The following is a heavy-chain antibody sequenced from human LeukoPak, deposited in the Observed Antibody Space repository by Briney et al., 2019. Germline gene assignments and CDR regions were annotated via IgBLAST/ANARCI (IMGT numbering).Heavy chain of an antibody. V-gene: IGHV4-39*07. CDR1: GDSISSNSYY. D-gene: IGHD2-15*01. CDR3: ARGKVGGGYRDAFDI. Sequence: SETLSLICMVSGDSISSNSYYWAWIRQPPGKGLEWIGNIYYSGSTYYKPSLKRRVTIAADMSKNQVSLKLSSVTAADTAVYYCARGKVGGGYRDAFDIWGQGIMVTVSS. J-gene: IGHJ3*02. CDR2: IYYSGST.